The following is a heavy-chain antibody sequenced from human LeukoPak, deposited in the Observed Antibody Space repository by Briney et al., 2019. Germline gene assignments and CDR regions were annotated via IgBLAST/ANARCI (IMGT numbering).Heavy chain of an antibody. V-gene: IGHV4-34*01. CDR1: GGSFSGYY. Sequence: ASETLSLACAVYGGSFSGYYWSWIRQPPGKGLEWIGEINHSGSTNYNPSLKSRVTISVDTSKNQFSLKLSSVTAADTAVYYCARAGKNVDIVATISFDGNYHYYGMDVWGQGTTVTVSS. CDR2: INHSGST. J-gene: IGHJ6*02. D-gene: IGHD5-12*01. CDR3: ARAGKNVDIVATISFDGNYHYYGMDV.